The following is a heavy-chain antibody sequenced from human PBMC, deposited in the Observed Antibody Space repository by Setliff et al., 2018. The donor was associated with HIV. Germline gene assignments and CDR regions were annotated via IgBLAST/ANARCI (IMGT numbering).Heavy chain of an antibody. CDR3: ARVVGLSALDY. Sequence: SETLSLTCDVSGYSISSGYYWGWIRQPPGKGLEWIGSIYHSGTTYYNPPLKSRVTISVDTSKNQVSLKLTSVTAADTAVYYCARVVGLSALDYWGQGTLVTVS. J-gene: IGHJ4*02. V-gene: IGHV4-38-2*01. D-gene: IGHD2-21*01. CDR2: IYHSGTT. CDR1: GYSISSGYY.